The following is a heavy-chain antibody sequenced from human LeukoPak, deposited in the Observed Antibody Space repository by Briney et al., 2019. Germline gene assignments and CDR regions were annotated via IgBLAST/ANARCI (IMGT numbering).Heavy chain of an antibody. CDR3: AKVMLGELLYWCDP. Sequence: GGSLRLSCAASGFTFSTNAMSWVRRAPGKGLEWVSAVSGSGDSTYYADSVKGRFTISRANSKNTLYLQMNSLRAEDTAVYYCAKVMLGELLYWCDPWGQGTLVTVSS. J-gene: IGHJ5*02. CDR2: VSGSGDST. CDR1: GFTFSTNA. D-gene: IGHD3-10*02. V-gene: IGHV3-23*01.